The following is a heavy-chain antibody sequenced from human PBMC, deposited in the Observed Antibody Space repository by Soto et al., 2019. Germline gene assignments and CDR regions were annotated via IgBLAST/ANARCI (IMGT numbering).Heavy chain of an antibody. V-gene: IGHV3-74*01. Sequence: PGGSLRLSCAASGFTFSSYWMRWVRQAPGKGLVWVSRINSDGSSTSYADSVKGRFTISRDNAKNTLYLQMNSLRAEDTAVYYCARGLGSRSRSYYMDVWGKGTTVTVS. J-gene: IGHJ6*03. CDR2: INSDGSST. CDR1: GFTFSSYW. D-gene: IGHD1-26*01. CDR3: ARGLGSRSRSYYMDV.